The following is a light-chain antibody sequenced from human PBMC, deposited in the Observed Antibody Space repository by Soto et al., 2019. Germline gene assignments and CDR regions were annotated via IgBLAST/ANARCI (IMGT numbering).Light chain of an antibody. CDR2: AAS. J-gene: IGKJ1*01. CDR1: QSIDNY. CDR3: QQSYTSWWT. Sequence: DIQMTQSPSSLSASVGDRVTITCRTSQSIDNYLNWYQQKPGKAPKLLMFAASTLQSGVPSRFTGSGSGTDFTLTISSLQPEDFATYYCQQSYTSWWTFGQGTKVDI. V-gene: IGKV1-39*01.